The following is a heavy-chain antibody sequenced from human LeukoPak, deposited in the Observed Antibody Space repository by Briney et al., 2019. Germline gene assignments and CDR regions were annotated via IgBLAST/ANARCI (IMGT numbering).Heavy chain of an antibody. Sequence: SETLSLTCTVSGGSISSYYWSWIRQPPGKGLEWIGYIYYSGSTNYNPSLKSRVTISVDTSKNQFSLKLSSVTAADTAVYYCARASKSSGDQVFDYWGQGTLVTVSS. CDR2: IYYSGST. CDR3: ARASKSSGDQVFDY. V-gene: IGHV4-59*01. CDR1: GGSISSYY. D-gene: IGHD6-19*01. J-gene: IGHJ4*02.